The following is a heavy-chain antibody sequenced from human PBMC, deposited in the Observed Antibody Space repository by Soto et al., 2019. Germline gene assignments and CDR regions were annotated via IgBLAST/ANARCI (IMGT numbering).Heavy chain of an antibody. CDR1: GGSINTFY. D-gene: IGHD5-12*01. CDR2: IFSSGST. J-gene: IGHJ4*02. V-gene: IGHV4-4*07. Sequence: SETLSLTCTVSGGSINTFYWSWVRQPAGKGLEWIGRIFSSGSTSFNPSLESRVAMSVDTSKNHFSLSLSSVTAADMVVYYCAREGSYSAYNFAHGIQLWSFDFWGQGALVTVSS. CDR3: AREGSYSAYNFAHGIQLWSFDF.